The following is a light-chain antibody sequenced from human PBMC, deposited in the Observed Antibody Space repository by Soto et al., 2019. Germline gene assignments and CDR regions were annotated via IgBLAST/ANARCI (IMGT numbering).Light chain of an antibody. CDR2: GAS. J-gene: IGKJ1*01. Sequence: EIVMTQSPATLSVSPGERPTLSCRASKSVSSNLAWYQQKPGQAPRLLIYGASSRATGIPDRFSGSGSGTDFTLTISRLEPEDFAVYYCQQYGSSLTWTFGQGTKVDIK. CDR3: QQYGSSLTWT. CDR1: KSVSSN. V-gene: IGKV3-20*01.